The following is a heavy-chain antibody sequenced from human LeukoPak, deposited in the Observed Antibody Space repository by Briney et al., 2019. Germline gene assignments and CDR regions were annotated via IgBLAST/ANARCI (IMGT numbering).Heavy chain of an antibody. CDR1: GGSISSYY. J-gene: IGHJ4*02. V-gene: IGHV4-59*01. CDR3: ARADGSTSED. Sequence: SETLPLTCTVSGGSISSYYWSWIRQPPGKGLEWIGYIYYSGSTNYNPSLKSRVTISVDTSKNQFSLKLSSVTTADTAVYYCARADGSTSEDWGQGTLVTVFS. D-gene: IGHD2-2*01. CDR2: IYYSGST.